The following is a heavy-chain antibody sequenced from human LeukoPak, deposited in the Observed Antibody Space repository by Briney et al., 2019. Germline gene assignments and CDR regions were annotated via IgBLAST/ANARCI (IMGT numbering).Heavy chain of an antibody. Sequence: GGSLRLSCAASGFTFDDYAMRWVRQAPGKGLEWVSLISGDGGSTYYADSVKGRFTISRDNSKNSLYLQMNSLRTEDTALYYCAKDMEKGYCTNGVCYTSYFDYWGQGTLVTVSS. V-gene: IGHV3-43*02. CDR1: GFTFDDYA. CDR2: ISGDGGST. J-gene: IGHJ4*02. D-gene: IGHD2-8*01. CDR3: AKDMEKGYCTNGVCYTSYFDY.